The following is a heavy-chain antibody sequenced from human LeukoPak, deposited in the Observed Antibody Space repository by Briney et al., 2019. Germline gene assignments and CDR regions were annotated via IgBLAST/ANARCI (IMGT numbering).Heavy chain of an antibody. CDR3: ARRTGDGAFDI. Sequence: SETLSLTCTVSGGSISSYYWSWIRQPPGKGLEWIGYIYYSGSTNYNPSLKSRVTISVDTSKNQFSLKLSSVTAADTAVHYCARRTGDGAFDIWGQGTMVTVSS. CDR1: GGSISSYY. J-gene: IGHJ3*02. D-gene: IGHD7-27*01. CDR2: IYYSGST. V-gene: IGHV4-59*01.